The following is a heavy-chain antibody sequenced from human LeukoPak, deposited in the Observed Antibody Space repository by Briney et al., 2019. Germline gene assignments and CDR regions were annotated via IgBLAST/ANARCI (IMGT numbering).Heavy chain of an antibody. J-gene: IGHJ4*02. Sequence: TETLSLTCTVSGGSISSYYWSWIRQPPGKGLEWIGYIYYSGSTNYNPSLKSRVTISVDTSKNQFSLKLSSVTVADTAVYYCASSSYDILTGYDIGRLDYWGQGTLVTVSS. V-gene: IGHV4-59*01. CDR2: IYYSGST. CDR3: ASSSYDILTGYDIGRLDY. CDR1: GGSISSYY. D-gene: IGHD3-9*01.